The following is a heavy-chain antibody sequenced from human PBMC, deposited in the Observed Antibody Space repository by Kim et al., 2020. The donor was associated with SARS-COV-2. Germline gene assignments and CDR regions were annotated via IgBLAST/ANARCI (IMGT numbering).Heavy chain of an antibody. V-gene: IGHV1-18*01. J-gene: IGHJ4*02. CDR3: ARDTYYYDSSGFFDH. D-gene: IGHD3-22*01. Sequence: PKLQGRVTMTTDTSTSTAYMELRSLRSDDTAVYYCARDTYYYDSSGFFDHWGQGTLVTVSS.